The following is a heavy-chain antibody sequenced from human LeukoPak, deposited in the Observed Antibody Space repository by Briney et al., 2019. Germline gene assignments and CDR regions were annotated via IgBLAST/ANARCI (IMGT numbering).Heavy chain of an antibody. CDR1: GYTFTSYG. J-gene: IGHJ4*02. CDR3: ARPQEEDGYNYNWAFDY. D-gene: IGHD5-24*01. CDR2: ISAYNGNT. Sequence: ASVKVSCKASGYTFTSYGINWVRQAPGQGLEWMGWISAYNGNTNYAQKLQGRVTMTTDTSTSTAYMELKSLRSDDTAVYYCARPQEEDGYNYNWAFDYWGPGTLVTVSS. V-gene: IGHV1-18*01.